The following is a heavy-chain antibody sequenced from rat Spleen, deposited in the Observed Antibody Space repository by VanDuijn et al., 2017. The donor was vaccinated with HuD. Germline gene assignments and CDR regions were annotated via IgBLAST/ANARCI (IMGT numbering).Heavy chain of an antibody. V-gene: IGHV2-19*01. CDR3: THNNYED. CDR1: GFSLTDYS. Sequence: QVQLKESGPGLVQPSQTLSLTCTVSGFSLTDYSVHWVRQPPGKGLEWMGRIQSGGSTDYNSALKSRLSISRDTSKSQVFLKMNSLQTEDTAIYFCTHNNYEDWGQGVMVTVSS. CDR2: IQSGGST. J-gene: IGHJ2*01. D-gene: IGHD1-10*01.